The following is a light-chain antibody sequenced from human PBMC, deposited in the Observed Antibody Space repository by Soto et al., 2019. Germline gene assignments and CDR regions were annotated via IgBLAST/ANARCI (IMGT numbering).Light chain of an antibody. J-gene: IGKJ1*01. Sequence: EIVLTQSPGTLYWSAGERATLSCRASQSVSSSYLAWYQQKPGQAPRLLIYGASSRATGIPDRFSGSGSGTDFTLTISRLEPEDFAVYYCQQYGSSQWTFGQGTKVEIK. CDR3: QQYGSSQWT. CDR2: GAS. V-gene: IGKV3-20*01. CDR1: QSVSSSY.